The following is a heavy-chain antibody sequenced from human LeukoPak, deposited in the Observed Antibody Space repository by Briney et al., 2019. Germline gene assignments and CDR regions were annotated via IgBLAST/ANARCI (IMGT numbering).Heavy chain of an antibody. V-gene: IGHV1-69*13. D-gene: IGHD6-19*01. CDR1: GGTFSSYA. J-gene: IGHJ4*02. CDR2: IIPIFGTA. Sequence: VASVKVSCKASGGTFSSYAISWVRQAPGQGLEWMGGIIPIFGTANYAQKFQGRVTITADESTSTAYMELSSLRSEDTAVYYCASRHLPVAGTFDYWGQGTLVTVSS. CDR3: ASRHLPVAGTFDY.